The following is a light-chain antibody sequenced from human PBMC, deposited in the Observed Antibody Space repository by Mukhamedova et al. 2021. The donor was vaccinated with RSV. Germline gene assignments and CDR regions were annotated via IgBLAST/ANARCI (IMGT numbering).Light chain of an antibody. Sequence: WYQRRVHGKAPKLLIYKASTLESGVPSRFSGSGSGTQFTLTISSLQPDDFATYYCQQYNSYPRTFGQGTKLEIK. V-gene: IGKV1-5*03. CDR2: KAS. J-gene: IGKJ1*01. CDR3: QQYNSYPRT.